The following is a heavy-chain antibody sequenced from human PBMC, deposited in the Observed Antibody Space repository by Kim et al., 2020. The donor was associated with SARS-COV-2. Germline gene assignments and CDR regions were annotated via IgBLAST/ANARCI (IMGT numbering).Heavy chain of an antibody. CDR1: GGSISSYY. D-gene: IGHD3-22*01. J-gene: IGHJ4*02. V-gene: IGHV4-59*01. Sequence: SETLSLTCTVSGGSISSYYWSWIRQPPGKGLEWIGYIYYSGSTNYNPSLKSRVTISVDTSKNQFSLKLSSVTAADTAMYYCAGSSGYYYDYFDYWGQGTLVTVSS. CDR3: AGSSGYYYDYFDY. CDR2: IYYSGST.